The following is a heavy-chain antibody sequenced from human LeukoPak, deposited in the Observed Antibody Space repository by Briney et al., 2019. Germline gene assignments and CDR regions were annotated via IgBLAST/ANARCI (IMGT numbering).Heavy chain of an antibody. CDR2: ISAYNGNT. J-gene: IGHJ6*02. CDR1: GYTFTSYG. D-gene: IGHD2-2*01. Sequence: ASVKVSCKASGYTFTSYGISWVRQAPGQGLEWMGWISAYNGNTNYAQKLQGRVTMTTDTSTCTAYMELRSLRSDDTAVYYCARDIVVVPAASEPNYYYYGMDVWGQGTTVTVSS. V-gene: IGHV1-18*01. CDR3: ARDIVVVPAASEPNYYYYGMDV.